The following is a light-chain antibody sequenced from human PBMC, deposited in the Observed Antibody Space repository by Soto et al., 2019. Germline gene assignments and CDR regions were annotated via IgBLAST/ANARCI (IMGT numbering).Light chain of an antibody. CDR1: ESISSW. Sequence: DIQMTQSPSTLSASIGDRVVITCRASESISSWLAWYQQKPGKAPKLLIYDVSSLESGVPSRFSGSESGTEFTLTISSLQPDDFATYYCQQYTPYPWTFGQGTKVDIK. V-gene: IGKV1-5*01. CDR3: QQYTPYPWT. CDR2: DVS. J-gene: IGKJ1*01.